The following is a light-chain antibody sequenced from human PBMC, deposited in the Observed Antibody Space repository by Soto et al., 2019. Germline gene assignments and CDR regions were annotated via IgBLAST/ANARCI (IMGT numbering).Light chain of an antibody. CDR1: QSVSSN. J-gene: IGKJ3*01. CDR2: DAS. CDR3: HQYSNWPPIS. Sequence: EIVMSQSPATLSVSPGETITLSCRASQSVSSNLAWYQQKPGQAPRLLIYDASTRATDIPARFSGSGSGTEFTLTISILQSEDLAVYYCHQYSNWPPISFGPGTKVDMK. V-gene: IGKV3-15*01.